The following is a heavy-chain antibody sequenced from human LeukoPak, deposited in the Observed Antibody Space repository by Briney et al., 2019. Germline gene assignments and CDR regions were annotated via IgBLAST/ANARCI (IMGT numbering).Heavy chain of an antibody. D-gene: IGHD2-21*02. Sequence: SETLSLTCTVSGGSISPYYWSWIRQPPRKGLEWIGYIYYSGSTNYSPSLKSRVTISVDTSKNQFSLKLSSVTAADTAVYYCARVNCGGDCYSTRGDWFDPWGQGTLLTVSS. CDR1: GGSISPYY. V-gene: IGHV4-59*01. CDR2: IYYSGST. J-gene: IGHJ5*02. CDR3: ARVNCGGDCYSTRGDWFDP.